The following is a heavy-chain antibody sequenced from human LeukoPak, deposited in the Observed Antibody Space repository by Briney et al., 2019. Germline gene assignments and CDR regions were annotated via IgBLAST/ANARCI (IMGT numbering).Heavy chain of an antibody. CDR3: ARAYSGSYYVSDY. CDR1: AFTLSSDW. V-gene: IGHV3-7*01. CDR2: IKPDGSEK. J-gene: IGHJ4*02. D-gene: IGHD1-26*01. Sequence: GGSLRLSCAASAFTLSSDWMTWVRQAPGKGLEWVATIKPDGSEKYYVDSLKGRFTISRDNARNSLYLQMNSLRVEDTAVYYCARAYSGSYYVSDYWGQGTLVTVSS.